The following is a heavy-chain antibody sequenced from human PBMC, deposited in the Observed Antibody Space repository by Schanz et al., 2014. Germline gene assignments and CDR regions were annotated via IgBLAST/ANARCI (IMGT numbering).Heavy chain of an antibody. Sequence: VQLLESGGGLVQPGGSLRLSCAASGFTFSSYAMSWVRQPPGKGLEWIGSIYHTGRTYYNPSLKSRLSLSIDTSKNQFSLSVTSVTVADSALYYCTRGGSSEAGSKLDIWGQGTLVTVSS. CDR3: TRGGSSEAGSKLDI. CDR1: GFTFSSYA. J-gene: IGHJ4*02. CDR2: IYHTGRT. V-gene: IGHV4-38-2*01. D-gene: IGHD6-19*01.